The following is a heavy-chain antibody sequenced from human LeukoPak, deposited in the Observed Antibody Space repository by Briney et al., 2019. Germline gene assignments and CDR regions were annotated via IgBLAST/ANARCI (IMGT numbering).Heavy chain of an antibody. D-gene: IGHD5-18*01. V-gene: IGHV1-69*04. J-gene: IGHJ4*02. Sequence: SVKVSCKASGGTFSSYAISWVRQAPGQGLEWMGRIIPILGIANYAQKFQGRVTITADKSTSTAYMELSSLRSEDTAVYYCARDPAPLYVDTAMVQAGYWGQGTLVTVSS. CDR1: GGTFSSYA. CDR3: ARDPAPLYVDTAMVQAGY. CDR2: IIPILGIA.